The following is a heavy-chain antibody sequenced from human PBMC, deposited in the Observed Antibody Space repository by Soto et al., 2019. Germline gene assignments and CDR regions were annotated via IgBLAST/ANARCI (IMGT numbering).Heavy chain of an antibody. CDR1: GFTFSNYS. D-gene: IGHD6-19*01. J-gene: IGHJ4*02. CDR2: ISSESTKI. CDR3: AKVWDQWLLEIDY. Sequence: ESGGGLVKPGGSLRLSCAASGFTFSNYSMTWVRQAPGKGLEWVSAISSESTKISYADSVKGRFTISGDNAHSSVFLLMRSLRAEDTAVYYCAKVWDQWLLEIDYWGQGSLVTVAS. V-gene: IGHV3-21*01.